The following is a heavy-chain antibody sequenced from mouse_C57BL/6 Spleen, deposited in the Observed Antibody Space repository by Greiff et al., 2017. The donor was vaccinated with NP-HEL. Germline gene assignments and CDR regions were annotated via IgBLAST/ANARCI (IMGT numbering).Heavy chain of an antibody. D-gene: IGHD2-4*01. J-gene: IGHJ4*01. CDR3: ARGKYYDYDRGGYAMDD. V-gene: IGHV1-69*01. Sequence: QVQLQQPGAELVMPGASVKLSCKASGYTFTSYWMHWVKQRPGQGLEWIGEIDPSDSYTNYNQKFKGKSTLTVDKSSSTAYMQLSSLTSEDSAVYYCARGKYYDYDRGGYAMDDWGQGTSVTVAS. CDR2: IDPSDSYT. CDR1: GYTFTSYW.